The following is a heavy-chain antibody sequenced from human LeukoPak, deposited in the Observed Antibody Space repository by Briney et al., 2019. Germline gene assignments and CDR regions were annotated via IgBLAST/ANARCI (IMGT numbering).Heavy chain of an antibody. D-gene: IGHD5-18*01. CDR3: ARVWLVTSFDL. J-gene: IGHJ4*02. CDR2: ISSSRSYI. Sequence: WFSSISSSRSYIYYADSVKGRFTISRDNAKTSLYLQMNSLRAEDTAVYYCARVWLVTSFDLWGQGTLVTVSS. V-gene: IGHV3-21*01.